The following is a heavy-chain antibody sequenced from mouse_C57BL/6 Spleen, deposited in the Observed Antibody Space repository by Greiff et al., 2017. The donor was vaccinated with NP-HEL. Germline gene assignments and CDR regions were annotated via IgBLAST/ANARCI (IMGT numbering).Heavy chain of an antibody. Sequence: QVQLQQSGAELVRPGASVTLSCKASGYTFTDYEMHWVKQTPVHGLEWIGAIDPETGGTAYNQKFKGKAILTADKSSSPAYMELRSLTSEDSAVYYCTREGRLSSYYYAMDYWGQGTSVTVSS. CDR1: GYTFTDYE. CDR2: IDPETGGT. J-gene: IGHJ4*01. D-gene: IGHD2-4*01. V-gene: IGHV1-15*01. CDR3: TREGRLSSYYYAMDY.